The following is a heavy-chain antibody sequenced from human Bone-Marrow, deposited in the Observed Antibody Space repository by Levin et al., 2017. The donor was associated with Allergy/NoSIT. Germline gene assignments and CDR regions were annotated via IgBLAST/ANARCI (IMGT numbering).Heavy chain of an antibody. Sequence: LSLTCAASGFTFSSNAMSWVRQAPGKGLEWVSTISGSGGSTYYADSVKGRFTISRDNAKNSLYLQMNSLRAEDTAVYYCASGPISDYWGQGTQVSVSS. CDR1: GFTFSSNA. V-gene: IGHV3-23*01. D-gene: IGHD3-3*01. CDR2: ISGSGGST. CDR3: ASGPISDY. J-gene: IGHJ4*02.